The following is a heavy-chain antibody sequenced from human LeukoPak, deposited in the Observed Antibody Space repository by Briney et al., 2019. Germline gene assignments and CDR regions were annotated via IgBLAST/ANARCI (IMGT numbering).Heavy chain of an antibody. V-gene: IGHV1-2*02. D-gene: IGHD3-22*01. J-gene: IGHJ4*02. CDR3: AGVGHYYDSSGYYYDY. CDR2: INPNSGGT. CDR1: GYTFTGYY. Sequence: ASVKVSCKAPGYTFTGYYMHWVRQAPGQGLEWMGWINPNSGGTNYAQKFQGRVTMTRDTSISTAYMELSRLRSDDTAVYYCAGVGHYYDSSGYYYDYWGQGTLVTVSS.